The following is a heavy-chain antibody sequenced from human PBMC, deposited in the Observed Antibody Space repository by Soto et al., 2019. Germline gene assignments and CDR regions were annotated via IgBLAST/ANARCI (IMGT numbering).Heavy chain of an antibody. CDR1: GGTFSSYA. CDR2: IIPIFGTA. V-gene: IGHV1-69*13. D-gene: IGHD3-10*01. J-gene: IGHJ5*02. CDR3: ARNMVRGVISRPSWFDP. Sequence: SVKVSCKASGGTFSSYAISWVRQAPGQGLEWMGGIIPIFGTANYAQKFQGRVTITADESTSTAYMELSSLRSEDTAVYYCARNMVRGVISRPSWFDPWGQGTLVTVSA.